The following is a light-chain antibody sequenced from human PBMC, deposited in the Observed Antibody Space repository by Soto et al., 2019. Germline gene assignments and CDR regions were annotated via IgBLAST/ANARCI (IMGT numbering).Light chain of an antibody. CDR3: SSYTSSSTYV. Sequence: QSVVAQPSSVSGSPGQSITISCTGTISDVGVYNYVSWYRQHPGKAPKLMIYEVSYRPSGVSNRFSGSKSGNTASLTISGLQAEDEADYYCSSYTSSSTYVFGTGTKVTVL. J-gene: IGLJ1*01. V-gene: IGLV2-14*01. CDR1: ISDVGVYNY. CDR2: EVS.